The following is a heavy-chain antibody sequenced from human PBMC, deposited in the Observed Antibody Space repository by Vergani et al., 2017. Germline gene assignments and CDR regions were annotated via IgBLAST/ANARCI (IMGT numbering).Heavy chain of an antibody. CDR2: ISGPGLSK. D-gene: IGHD2/OR15-2a*01. J-gene: IGHJ4*01. V-gene: IGHV3-23*01. Sequence: EVHLLESGGGLVQSGGSLRLFCAASGFTFSNSAVSWVRQATGKGLAWVSSISGPGLSKYYADSVKGRFSISRDNSKNTVFLQMHSLRAEDTAIYYCVKEKIDLGSYFFDSWGHGILVTVSS. CDR3: VKEKIDLGSYFFDS. CDR1: GFTFSNSA.